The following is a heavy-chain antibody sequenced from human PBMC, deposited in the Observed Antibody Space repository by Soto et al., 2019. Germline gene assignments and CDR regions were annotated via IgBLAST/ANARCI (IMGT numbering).Heavy chain of an antibody. CDR1: GGSISSYY. CDR3: GRGHRLFPTP. CDR2: IYYSGST. V-gene: IGHV4-59*01. Sequence: SETLSLTCTVSGGSISSYYWSWIRQPPGKGLEWIGYIYYSGSTNYNPSLKSRVTISVDTSKNQFSLKLSSVTAADTAVYYCGRGHRLFPTPWGQGTLVTVSS. J-gene: IGHJ5*02.